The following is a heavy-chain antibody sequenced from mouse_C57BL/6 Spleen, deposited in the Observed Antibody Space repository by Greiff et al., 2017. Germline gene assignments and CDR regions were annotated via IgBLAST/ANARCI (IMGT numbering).Heavy chain of an antibody. CDR2: IYPGDGDT. CDR3: AIACYSNAWFAY. D-gene: IGHD2-5*01. CDR1: GYAFSSYW. Sequence: QVQLQQSGAELVKPGASVKISCKASGYAFSSYWMNWVKQRPGKGLEWIGQIYPGDGDTNYNGKFKGKATLTADKSSSTAYMQLSSLTSEVSAVYFCAIACYSNAWFAYWGQGTLVTVSA. V-gene: IGHV1-80*01. J-gene: IGHJ3*01.